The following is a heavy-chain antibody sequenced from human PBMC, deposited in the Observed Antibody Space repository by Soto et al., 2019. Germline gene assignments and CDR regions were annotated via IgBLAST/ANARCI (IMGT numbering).Heavy chain of an antibody. CDR3: ARESGRSGDYRKQWWFDP. CDR2: ISSSSSTI. J-gene: IGHJ5*02. CDR1: GFTFSSYS. V-gene: IGHV3-48*02. Sequence: GGSLRLSCAASGFTFSSYSMNWVRQAPGKGLEWVSYISSSSSTIYYADSVKGRFTISRDNAKNSLYLQMNSLRDEDTAVYYCARESGRSGDYRKQWWFDPWGQGTLVTVSS. D-gene: IGHD4-17*01.